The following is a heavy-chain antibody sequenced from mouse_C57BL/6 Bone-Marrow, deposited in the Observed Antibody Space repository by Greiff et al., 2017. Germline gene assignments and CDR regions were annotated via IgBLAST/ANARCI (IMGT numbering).Heavy chain of an antibody. J-gene: IGHJ3*01. V-gene: IGHV5-4*03. Sequence: EVKLQESGGGLVKPGGSLKLSCAASGFTFSSYAMSWVRQTPEKRLEWVATISDGGSYTYYPDNVKGRFTISRDNAKNNLYLQMSHLKSEDTAMYYCARGPNYYGSPWFAYWGQGTLVTVSA. D-gene: IGHD1-1*01. CDR2: ISDGGSYT. CDR1: GFTFSSYA. CDR3: ARGPNYYGSPWFAY.